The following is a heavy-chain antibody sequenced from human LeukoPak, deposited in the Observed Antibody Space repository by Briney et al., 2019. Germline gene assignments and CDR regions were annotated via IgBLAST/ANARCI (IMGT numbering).Heavy chain of an antibody. Sequence: GGSLRLSCAASGFTLSDSAIHWVRLASGKGLEWVGLVDRPAKSYATAYGASVGGRFTISRDDSKNTAYLQMDSLKTEDTALYYCTRDRGTYNWLDPWSQGTLVTVSS. D-gene: IGHD1-26*01. CDR2: VDRPAKSYAT. V-gene: IGHV3-73*01. J-gene: IGHJ5*02. CDR3: TRDRGTYNWLDP. CDR1: GFTLSDSA.